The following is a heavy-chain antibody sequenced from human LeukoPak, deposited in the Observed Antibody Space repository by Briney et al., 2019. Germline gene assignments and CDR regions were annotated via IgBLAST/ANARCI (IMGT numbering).Heavy chain of an antibody. Sequence: ASVKVSCKASGYTFTGYYMHWVRQAPGQGLEWMGWINPNSGGTNYAQKFQGRVTMTRDTPISTAYMELSRLRSDDTAVYYCAGSPAVAGQNPHMDVWGKGTTVTISS. CDR2: INPNSGGT. J-gene: IGHJ6*03. V-gene: IGHV1-2*02. CDR1: GYTFTGYY. D-gene: IGHD6-19*01. CDR3: AGSPAVAGQNPHMDV.